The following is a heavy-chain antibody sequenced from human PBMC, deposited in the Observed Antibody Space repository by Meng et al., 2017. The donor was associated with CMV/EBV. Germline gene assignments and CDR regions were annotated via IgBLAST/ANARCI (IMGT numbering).Heavy chain of an antibody. CDR2: INPNSGGT. Sequence: QVQLVQSGAEVKKPGASVKVSCKASGYTFTGYYMHWVRQAPGQGLEWMGWINPNSGGTNYAQKFQGRVTMTRDTSISTAYMELSRLRSDDTAVYYCARQHNSSSWIINWFDPCGQGTLVTVSS. CDR1: GYTFTGYY. D-gene: IGHD6-13*01. CDR3: ARQHNSSSWIINWFDP. V-gene: IGHV1-2*02. J-gene: IGHJ5*02.